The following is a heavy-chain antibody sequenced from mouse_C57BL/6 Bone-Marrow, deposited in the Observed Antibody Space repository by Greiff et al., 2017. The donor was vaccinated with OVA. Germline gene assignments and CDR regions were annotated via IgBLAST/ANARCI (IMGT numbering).Heavy chain of an antibody. V-gene: IGHV1-42*01. D-gene: IGHD4-1*01. Sequence: VQLQQSGPELVKPGASVKISCKASGYSFTGYYMNWVKQSPEKSLEWIGEINPSTGGTTYNQKFKAKATLTVDKSSSTAYMQLKSLTSEDSAVYYCARDGTSPFAYGGQGTLVTVSA. J-gene: IGHJ3*01. CDR1: GYSFTGYY. CDR2: INPSTGGT. CDR3: ARDGTSPFAY.